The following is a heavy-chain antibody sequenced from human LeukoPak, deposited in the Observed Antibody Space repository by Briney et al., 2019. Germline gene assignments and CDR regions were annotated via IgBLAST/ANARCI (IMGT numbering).Heavy chain of an antibody. CDR1: GGSISSYY. J-gene: IGHJ3*02. D-gene: IGHD2-2*01. CDR3: AREGAVPAAYHDAFDI. CDR2: IYYSGST. V-gene: IGHV4-59*01. Sequence: SETLSLTCTVSGGSISSYYWSWIRQPPGKGLEWIGYIYYSGSTNYNPSLKSRVTISVDTSKNQFSLKLSSVTAADTAVYYCAREGAVPAAYHDAFDIWGQGTMVTVSS.